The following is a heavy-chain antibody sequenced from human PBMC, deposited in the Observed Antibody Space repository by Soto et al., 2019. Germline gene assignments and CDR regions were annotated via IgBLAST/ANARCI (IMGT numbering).Heavy chain of an antibody. V-gene: IGHV1-18*01. CDR2: VSGDNGNT. J-gene: IGHJ5*02. CDR1: GYTFSSHG. Sequence: QVQLVQSGAELKKPGTSVKVSCTASGYTFSSHGISWVRQAPGQGLQWIGWVSGDNGNTNYAQSLQCRVTMTTDTSTNTGHMELRSLRSDDTAVYYCGRDLGYFRSGTCQRELCDPWGQGTLVIVSS. D-gene: IGHD1-26*01. CDR3: GRDLGYFRSGTCQRELCDP.